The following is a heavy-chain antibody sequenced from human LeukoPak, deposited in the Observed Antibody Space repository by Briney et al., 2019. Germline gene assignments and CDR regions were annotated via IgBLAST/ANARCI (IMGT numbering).Heavy chain of an antibody. CDR2: IYPGDSHA. V-gene: IGHV5-51*01. D-gene: IGHD2-2*02. CDR1: GYSFPNYW. CDR3: ARGPYAYTSSATLGSYNWFDP. J-gene: IGHJ5*02. Sequence: RGESLKISCKGSGYSFPNYWIGWVRQMPGKGLEVMGIIYPGDSHARYGPSFQEQVTISVDKSTSTAYLQWSSLKASDTAMYYCARGPYAYTSSATLGSYNWFDPWGQGSLVTVSS.